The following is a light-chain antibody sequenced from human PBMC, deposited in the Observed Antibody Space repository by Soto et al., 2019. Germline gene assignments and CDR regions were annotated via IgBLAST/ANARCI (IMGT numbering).Light chain of an antibody. CDR3: QQSYSTPLYT. CDR1: RSISSY. V-gene: IGKV1-39*01. Sequence: DIQMTQSPSSLSASVGDRVTITCRASRSISSYLNWYQQKPGKAPKLLIYAASSLQSGVPSRFSGSGSGTDFTLTISSLQPEDFATYYCQQSYSTPLYTFGQGTELEIK. CDR2: AAS. J-gene: IGKJ2*01.